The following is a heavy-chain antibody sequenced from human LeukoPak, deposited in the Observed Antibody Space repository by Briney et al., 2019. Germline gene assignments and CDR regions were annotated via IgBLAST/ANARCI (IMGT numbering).Heavy chain of an antibody. D-gene: IGHD3-22*01. J-gene: IGHJ4*02. V-gene: IGHV1/OR15-3*01. CDR3: ARGDDSSGPYYFDY. CDR2: INAGNGNT. CDR1: GYTFTDYF. Sequence: ASVKFSCKASGYTFTDYFMNWMRQAPGQRLEWMGWINAGNGNTKYSQKLQGRVTITRDTSSSTAYMQLSSLRSEDTAVYYCARGDDSSGPYYFDYWGQGTLVTVSS.